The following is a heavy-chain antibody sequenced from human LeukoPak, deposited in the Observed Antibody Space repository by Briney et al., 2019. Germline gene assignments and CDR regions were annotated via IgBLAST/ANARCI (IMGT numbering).Heavy chain of an antibody. V-gene: IGHV1-3*01. J-gene: IGHJ4*02. CDR1: GYTFTSYA. Sequence: PSASVKVSCKASGYTFTSYAIHWVRQAPGQRLEWMGWINAGNGNTKYSQKFQGRVTIARDTSASTAYMELSSLRSEDTAVYYCARDSTAAAGTSWGQGTLVTVSS. CDR3: ARDSTAAAGTS. D-gene: IGHD6-13*01. CDR2: INAGNGNT.